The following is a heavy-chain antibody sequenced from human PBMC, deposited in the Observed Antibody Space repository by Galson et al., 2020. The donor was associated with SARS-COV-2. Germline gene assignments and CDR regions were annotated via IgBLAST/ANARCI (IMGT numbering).Heavy chain of an antibody. Sequence: SETLSLTCAASGGSINTYYWSWIRQPPGKGLEWIWSINSSGSTNYNPSLKSRVTMSVDTSKNQFSLRLTSVTAADTAVYYCARDAGQQILFDYFYYGMDVWGQGTTVTVSS. CDR3: ARDAGQQILFDYFYYGMDV. CDR1: GGSINTYY. CDR2: INSSGST. D-gene: IGHD6-13*01. V-gene: IGHV4-4*07. J-gene: IGHJ6*02.